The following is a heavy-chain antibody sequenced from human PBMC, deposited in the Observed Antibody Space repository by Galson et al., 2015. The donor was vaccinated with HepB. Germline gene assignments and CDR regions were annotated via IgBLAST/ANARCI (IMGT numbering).Heavy chain of an antibody. CDR2: ISYDGSNK. CDR3: ARDPRRYCSSTSCYYGLFDY. J-gene: IGHJ4*02. V-gene: IGHV3-30-3*01. CDR1: GFTFSSYA. Sequence: SLRLSCAASGFTFSSYAMHWVRQAPGKGLEWVAVISYDGSNKYYADSVKGRFTISRDNSKNTLYLQMNSLRAEDTAVYYCARDPRRYCSSTSCYYGLFDYWGQGTLVTVSS. D-gene: IGHD2-2*01.